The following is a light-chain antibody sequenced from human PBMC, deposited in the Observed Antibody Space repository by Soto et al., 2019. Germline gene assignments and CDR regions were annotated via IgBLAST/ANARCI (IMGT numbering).Light chain of an antibody. CDR2: GAA. CDR1: QSVSSSH. CDR3: QQYGSSPLT. V-gene: IGKV3-20*01. Sequence: EIVLTQSPGTLSLSPGERATLSCRASQSVSSSHLAWYQQKPGQAPRLLIYGAASRATGIPDRFSGSGSGTDFTLTISRLAPEDFAVYFCQQYGSSPLTFGGGTKVEIK. J-gene: IGKJ4*01.